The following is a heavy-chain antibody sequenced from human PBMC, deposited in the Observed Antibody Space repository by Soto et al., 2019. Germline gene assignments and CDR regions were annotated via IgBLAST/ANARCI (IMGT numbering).Heavy chain of an antibody. CDR2: ISSSSSYI. J-gene: IGHJ3*02. Sequence: GGSLRLSCAASGFTFSSYSMNWVRQAPGKGLELVLSISSSSSYIYYADSVKGRFTISRDNAKNSLYLQMNSLRAEDTAVYYCARIAAYDILTGYYNHAFDIWGQGTMVTVSS. V-gene: IGHV3-21*01. CDR3: ARIAAYDILTGYYNHAFDI. D-gene: IGHD3-9*01. CDR1: GFTFSSYS.